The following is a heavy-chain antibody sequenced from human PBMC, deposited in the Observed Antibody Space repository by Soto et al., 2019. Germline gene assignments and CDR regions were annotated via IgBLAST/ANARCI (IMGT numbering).Heavy chain of an antibody. J-gene: IGHJ4*02. V-gene: IGHV3-33*01. D-gene: IGHD5-12*01. CDR2: IWYDGSNK. CDR1: GFTFSSYG. CDR3: ARTYSRYDYVFDY. Sequence: GGSLRLSCAASGFTFSSYGMHWVRQAPGKGLEWVAVIWYDGSNKYYADSVKGRFTISRDNSKNTLYLQMNSLRAEDTAVYYGARTYSRYDYVFDYWGQGTLVTVSS.